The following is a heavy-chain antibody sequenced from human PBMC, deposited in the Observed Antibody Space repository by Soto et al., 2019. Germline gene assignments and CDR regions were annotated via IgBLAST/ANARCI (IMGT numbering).Heavy chain of an antibody. CDR1: GFTFSSYG. D-gene: IGHD6-19*01. CDR3: AKGRAPEGIAVAEYAFDI. Sequence: GGSLRLSCAASGFTFSSYGMHWVRQAPGKGLEWVAVISYDGSNKYYADSVKGRFTISRDNSKNTLYLQMNSLRAEDTAVYYCAKGRAPEGIAVAEYAFDIWGQGTMVTVSS. J-gene: IGHJ3*02. CDR2: ISYDGSNK. V-gene: IGHV3-30*18.